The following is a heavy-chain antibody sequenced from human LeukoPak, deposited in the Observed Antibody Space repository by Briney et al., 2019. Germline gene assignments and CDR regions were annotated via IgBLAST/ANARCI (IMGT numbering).Heavy chain of an antibody. CDR3: ARGMVRGVPDY. V-gene: IGHV4-39*07. Sequence: PSETLSLTCTVSGGSISSGGYYWSWIRQHPGKGLEWIGSIYHSGSTYYNPSLKSRVTISVDTSKNQFSLKLSSVTAADTAVYYCARGMVRGVPDYWGQGTLVTVSS. CDR2: IYHSGST. J-gene: IGHJ4*02. D-gene: IGHD3-10*01. CDR1: GGSISSGGYY.